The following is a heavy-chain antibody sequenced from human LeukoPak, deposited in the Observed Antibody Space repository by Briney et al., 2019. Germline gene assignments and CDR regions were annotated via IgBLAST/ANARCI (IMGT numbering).Heavy chain of an antibody. CDR2: ISSSSSYI. D-gene: IGHD3-22*01. J-gene: IGHJ4*02. V-gene: IGHV3-21*04. Sequence: GGSLRLSCAASGFTFSSYSMNWVRQAPGKGLEWVSSISSSSSYIYYADSMRGRFTISRDNAKNSLYLQMNSLRAEDTAVYYCARDLAPFHSSGSMGYWGQGTLVTVSS. CDR1: GFTFSSYS. CDR3: ARDLAPFHSSGSMGY.